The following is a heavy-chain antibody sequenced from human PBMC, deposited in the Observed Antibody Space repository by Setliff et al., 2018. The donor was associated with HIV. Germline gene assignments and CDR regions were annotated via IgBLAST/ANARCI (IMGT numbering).Heavy chain of an antibody. CDR3: ARDPNTGWYYLDF. J-gene: IGHJ4*02. D-gene: IGHD6-19*01. Sequence: SETLSLTCSVSGYSINTAYYWGWIRQSPGKGLEWIGGFHHSGSTHYNPSLKSRVTISGQTSNNQFSLQLTSVTAADTAAYYCARDPNTGWYYLDFWGPGALVTVSS. V-gene: IGHV4-38-2*02. CDR2: FHHSGST. CDR1: GYSINTAYY.